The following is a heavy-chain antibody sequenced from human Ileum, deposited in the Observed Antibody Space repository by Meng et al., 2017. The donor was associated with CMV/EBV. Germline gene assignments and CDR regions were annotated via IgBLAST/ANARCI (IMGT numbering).Heavy chain of an antibody. Sequence: WAVYGGSFTGYLCSWIRQSPGKGLEWIGEINYSETINYNPSLKSRVTMSVDTSKSQFPLKVNSVTAADTAIYYCARRVGSGKYFFDYWSQGTLVTVSS. CDR2: INYSETI. CDR1: GGSFTGYL. V-gene: IGHV4-34*01. D-gene: IGHD3-10*01. J-gene: IGHJ4*02. CDR3: ARRVGSGKYFFDY.